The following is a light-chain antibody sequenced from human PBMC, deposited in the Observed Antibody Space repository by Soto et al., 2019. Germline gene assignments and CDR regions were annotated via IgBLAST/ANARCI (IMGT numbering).Light chain of an antibody. CDR3: QQSYSTPPT. V-gene: IGKV1-39*01. J-gene: IGKJ1*01. CDR2: AAS. CDR1: QSISSY. Sequence: DIQMTQSPSSLSASVGDRVTITCRASQSISSYLNWYQQKPGTAPKLLIYAASSLQSGVPSRFSGRGSGTDFTLTISSLQPEDFATYYCQQSYSTPPTFGQGTKVEIK.